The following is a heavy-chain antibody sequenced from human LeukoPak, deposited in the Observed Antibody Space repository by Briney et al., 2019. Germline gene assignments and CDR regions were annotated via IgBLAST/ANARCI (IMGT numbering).Heavy chain of an antibody. CDR3: ARDSYGPKHSAAMDV. CDR1: GFTFSGYA. D-gene: IGHD5-18*01. CDR2: ISSSSSYI. V-gene: IGHV3-21*01. J-gene: IGHJ6*04. Sequence: GGSLRLSCAASGFTFSGYAMSWVRQAPGKGLEWVSSISSSSSYIYYADSVKGRFTISRDNAKNSLYLQMNSLRAEDTAVYYCARDSYGPKHSAAMDVWGKGTTVTVSS.